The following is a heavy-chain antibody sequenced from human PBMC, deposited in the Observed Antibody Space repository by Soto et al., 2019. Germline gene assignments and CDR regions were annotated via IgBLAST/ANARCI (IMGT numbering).Heavy chain of an antibody. CDR3: ARAGTAMVQLDY. D-gene: IGHD5-18*01. J-gene: IGHJ4*02. CDR2: IYHSGST. CDR1: SGSISSYF. Sequence: QVQLQESGPGLVKPSETLSLTCTVSSGSISSYFWSWIRQPPGKGLEWIGYIYHSGSTNYNPSLKSRVTISVDTSKNQFSLKLTSVTAADTATYYCARAGTAMVQLDYWGQGTLVTVSS. V-gene: IGHV4-59*01.